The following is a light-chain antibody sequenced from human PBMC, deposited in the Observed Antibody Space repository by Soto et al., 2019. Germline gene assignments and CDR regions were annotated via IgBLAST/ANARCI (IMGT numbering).Light chain of an antibody. CDR2: GAT. V-gene: IGKV3-20*01. J-gene: IGKJ1*01. CDR1: QSVSSSY. Sequence: EIVLTQSPGTLSLSPGERATLSCRASQSVSSSYLAWYQQKPGQAPRLLFYGATSRATGIPNRFSGSGSGTDFTLTISRLEPEDFAVYYCQQYGSPSWTFGQGTKVEIK. CDR3: QQYGSPSWT.